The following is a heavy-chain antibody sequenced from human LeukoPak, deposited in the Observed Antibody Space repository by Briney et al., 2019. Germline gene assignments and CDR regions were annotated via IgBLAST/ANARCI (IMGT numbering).Heavy chain of an antibody. J-gene: IGHJ4*02. Sequence: SETLSLTCTVSGGSISSYYWSWLRQPPGKGLEWIGYIYTSGSTNYNPSLKSRVTISVDTSKNQFSLKLSSVTAADTAVYYCARGDYGDYHDYWGQGTLVTVSS. CDR1: GGSISSYY. D-gene: IGHD4-17*01. CDR3: ARGDYGDYHDY. CDR2: IYTSGST. V-gene: IGHV4-4*09.